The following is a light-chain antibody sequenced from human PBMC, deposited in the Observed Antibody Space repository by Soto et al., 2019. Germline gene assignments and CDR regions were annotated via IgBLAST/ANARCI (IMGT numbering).Light chain of an antibody. CDR2: AAS. CDR3: QKYNSADSLT. J-gene: IGKJ4*01. CDR1: QGISNY. Sequence: DIQMTQSPSSLSASVGDRVTITCRASQGISNYLAWYQQKPGKVPKLLIYAASTLQSGVPSRFSGSGSGTDFNLTISSLQPEDVATYYCQKYNSADSLTFGGGTKVEIK. V-gene: IGKV1-27*01.